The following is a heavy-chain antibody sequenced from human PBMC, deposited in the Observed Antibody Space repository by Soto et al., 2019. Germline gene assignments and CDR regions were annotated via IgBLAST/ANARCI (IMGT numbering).Heavy chain of an antibody. CDR2: IIPLFGTA. D-gene: IGHD2-15*01. V-gene: IGHV1-69*13. CDR3: ARDYGHDCSGGNCYFYF. CDR1: GYSFTAYF. J-gene: IGHJ4*02. Sequence: SVKVSCKASGYSFTAYFMHWVRQAPGHGLEWMGGIIPLFGTANYAQKFQGRVTITADESTSTAHMELRSLRSEDTAVYYCARDYGHDCSGGNCYFYFWGQGTLVTVSS.